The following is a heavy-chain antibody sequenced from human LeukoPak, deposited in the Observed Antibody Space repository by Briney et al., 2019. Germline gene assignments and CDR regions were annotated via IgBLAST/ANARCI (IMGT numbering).Heavy chain of an antibody. J-gene: IGHJ4*02. CDR1: GFTVSSNY. V-gene: IGHV3-53*01. Sequence: GGSLRLSCAASGFTVSSNYMSWVRQAPGKGLEWVSVIYSGGSTYYADPVKGRFTISRDNSKNTLYLQMKSLRAGDTAVYYCATSRQWLVRYFDYWGQGTLATVSS. CDR2: IYSGGST. D-gene: IGHD6-19*01. CDR3: ATSRQWLVRYFDY.